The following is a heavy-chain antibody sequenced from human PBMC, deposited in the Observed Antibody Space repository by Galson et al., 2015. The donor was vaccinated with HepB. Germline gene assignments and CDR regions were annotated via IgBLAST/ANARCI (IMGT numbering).Heavy chain of an antibody. V-gene: IGHV3-23*01. CDR2: ISGRGSNT. CDR3: AKEQGSSRSGWYVDY. D-gene: IGHD6-19*01. CDR1: GFTFSNCA. J-gene: IGHJ4*02. Sequence: SLRLSCAASGFTFSNCAMSWVRQAPGKGLEWVSAISGRGSNTYFADSVKGRFTISRDNSKNTLYLQMNSLRAEDTAVYYCAKEQGSSRSGWYVDYWGQGSLVTVSS.